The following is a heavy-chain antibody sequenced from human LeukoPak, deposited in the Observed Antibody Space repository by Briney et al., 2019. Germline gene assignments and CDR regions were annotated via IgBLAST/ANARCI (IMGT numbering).Heavy chain of an antibody. J-gene: IGHJ4*02. Sequence: PGGSLRLSCAASGFTVSSNYMSWVRQAPGKGLEWVSAIYSGGSTYYADSVKGRFTISRDNSKNTLYLQMNSLRAEDPAVYYCARLIGGALDYWGQGTLVTVSS. CDR2: IYSGGST. D-gene: IGHD2/OR15-2a*01. CDR3: ARLIGGALDY. CDR1: GFTVSSNY. V-gene: IGHV3-53*01.